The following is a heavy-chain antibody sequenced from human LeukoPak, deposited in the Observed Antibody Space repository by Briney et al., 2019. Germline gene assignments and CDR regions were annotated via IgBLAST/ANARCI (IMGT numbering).Heavy chain of an antibody. V-gene: IGHV3-48*03. Sequence: GGSLRLSCTASGFPFSAYEMNWVRQAPGKGLEWISYISSSGSSIYYADSVKGRFIISRDNAKNSLYLHMNSLRAEDTAVYYCARAKYSNSWNDVFDIWGQGTVVTVSS. CDR1: GFPFSAYE. J-gene: IGHJ3*02. CDR2: ISSSGSSI. D-gene: IGHD6-13*01. CDR3: ARAKYSNSWNDVFDI.